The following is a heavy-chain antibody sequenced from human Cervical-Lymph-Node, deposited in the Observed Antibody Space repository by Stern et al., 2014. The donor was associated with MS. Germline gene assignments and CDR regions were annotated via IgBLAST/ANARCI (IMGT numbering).Heavy chain of an antibody. CDR2: IIRPVGTA. J-gene: IGHJ5*02. V-gene: IGHV1-69*06. Sequence: VQLVESGADVKKPGSAGRVSCKASGGVSWLRQAPGQGLEYMGGIIRPVGTAHYAQRFQGRLTITADTSRNTTYMELRSLRSDDTAVYYCARGTGDNWFDPWGQGTLVSVSS. CDR1: GG. D-gene: IGHD3-10*01. CDR3: ARGTGDNWFDP.